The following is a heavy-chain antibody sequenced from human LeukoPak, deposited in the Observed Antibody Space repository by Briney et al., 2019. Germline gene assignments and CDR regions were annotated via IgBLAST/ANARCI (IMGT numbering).Heavy chain of an antibody. CDR1: AFTFSRYG. CDR3: AKTGNPATGDY. D-gene: IGHD1-1*01. J-gene: IGHJ4*02. CDR2: IRYDGSNK. Sequence: PGGSLRLSCAASAFTFSRYGMHWVRQAPGKGLEWVAFIRYDGSNKYYADSVKGRFTISRDNSKNTLYLQMNSLRAEDTAVYYCAKTGNPATGDYWGQGTLVTVSS. V-gene: IGHV3-30*02.